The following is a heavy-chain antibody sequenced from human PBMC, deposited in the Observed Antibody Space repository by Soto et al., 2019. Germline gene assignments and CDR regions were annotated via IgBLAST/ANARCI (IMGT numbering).Heavy chain of an antibody. Sequence: VASVKVSCKASGYTFTSYGISWVLQAPGQGLEWMGWISAYNGNTNYAQKLQGRVTMTTDTSTSTAYMELRSLRSDDTAVYYCARIFIDELVFGWFDPWGQGTQVTVSS. D-gene: IGHD3-3*01. CDR3: ARIFIDELVFGWFDP. CDR2: ISAYNGNT. J-gene: IGHJ5*02. CDR1: GYTFTSYG. V-gene: IGHV1-18*01.